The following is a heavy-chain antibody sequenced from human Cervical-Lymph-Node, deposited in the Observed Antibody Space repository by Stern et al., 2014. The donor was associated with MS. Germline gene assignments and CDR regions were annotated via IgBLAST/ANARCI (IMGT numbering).Heavy chain of an antibody. CDR3: ATGGALPYYYYYAMDV. V-gene: IGHV1-69*01. CDR1: GGTFSNSP. D-gene: IGHD4-23*01. CDR2: VIPILGPA. Sequence: VQLVQSGAEVKKPGSSVKVSCKASGGTFSNSPISWVRQAPGQGLEWLGGVIPILGPADFAQKFQGRVTITADESTTTAYMELSSLTSEDTAVYYCATGGALPYYYYYAMDVWGQGTTVTVSS. J-gene: IGHJ6*02.